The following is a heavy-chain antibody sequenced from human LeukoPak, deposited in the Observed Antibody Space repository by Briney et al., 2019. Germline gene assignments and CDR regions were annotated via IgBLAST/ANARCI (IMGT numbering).Heavy chain of an antibody. D-gene: IGHD4-23*01. CDR1: GLSVSNNY. Sequence: GGSLRLSCAASGLSVSNNYMCWVRQAPGQGLEWVADVYREGGAGGTNYADSVKGRFTVSRDGAKNMVYLQMNSLRDDDTAIYYCATPLTGLHYWGQGTQVIVSS. V-gene: IGHV3-53*01. CDR3: ATPLTGLHY. J-gene: IGHJ4*02. CDR2: VYREGGAGGT.